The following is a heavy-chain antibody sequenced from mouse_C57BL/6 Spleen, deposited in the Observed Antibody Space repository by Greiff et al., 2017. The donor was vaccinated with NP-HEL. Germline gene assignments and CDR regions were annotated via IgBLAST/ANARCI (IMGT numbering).Heavy chain of an antibody. CDR1: GFTFSSYA. Sequence: EVQLQESGGGLVKPGGSLKLSCAASGFTFSSYAMSWVRQTPEKRLEWVATISDGGSYTYYPDNVKGRFTISRDNAKNNLYLQMSHLKSEDTAMYYCARDPSITTVDYAMDYWGQGTSVTVSS. J-gene: IGHJ4*01. CDR2: ISDGGSYT. V-gene: IGHV5-4*01. CDR3: ARDPSITTVDYAMDY. D-gene: IGHD1-1*01.